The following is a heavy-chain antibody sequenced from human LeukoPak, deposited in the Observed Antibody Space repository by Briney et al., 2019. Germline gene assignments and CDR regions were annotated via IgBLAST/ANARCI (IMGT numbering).Heavy chain of an antibody. CDR3: ARAADVDTAMARY. CDR2: ISSSGSTI. Sequence: GGSLRLSCAASGFTFSSYEMNWVRQAPGKGLEWVSYISSSGSTIYYADSVKGRFTISRDNAKNSLYLQMNSLRAEDTAVYYCARAADVDTAMARYWGQGTLVTVSS. V-gene: IGHV3-48*03. CDR1: GFTFSSYE. J-gene: IGHJ4*02. D-gene: IGHD5-18*01.